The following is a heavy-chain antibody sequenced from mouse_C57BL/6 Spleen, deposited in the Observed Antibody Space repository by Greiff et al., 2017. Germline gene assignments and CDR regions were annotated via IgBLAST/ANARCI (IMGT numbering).Heavy chain of an antibody. CDR3: ARGLGRGGWYFDV. J-gene: IGHJ1*03. V-gene: IGHV5-16*01. CDR2: INYDGSST. D-gene: IGHD4-1*01. Sequence: EVMLVESEGGLVQPGSSMKLSCTASGFTFSDYYMAWVRQVPEKGLEWVANINYDGSSTYYLDSLKSRFIISRDNAKNILYLQMSSLKSEDTATYYCARGLGRGGWYFDVWGTGTTVTVSS. CDR1: GFTFSDYY.